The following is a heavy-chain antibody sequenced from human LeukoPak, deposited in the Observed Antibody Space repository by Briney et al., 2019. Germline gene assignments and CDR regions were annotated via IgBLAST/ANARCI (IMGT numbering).Heavy chain of an antibody. V-gene: IGHV4-59*01. CDR2: IYYSGST. CDR1: GDSISSNY. Sequence: SETLSLTCTVSGDSISSNYWNWIRQPPGKRLGWIGHIYYSGSTNYNPSLKSRVTISVDTSKNQFSLKLSSVTAADTAVYYCASRSSIWSGYQDTLYYFDSWGQGTLVTVSS. D-gene: IGHD3-3*01. J-gene: IGHJ4*02. CDR3: ASRSSIWSGYQDTLYYFDS.